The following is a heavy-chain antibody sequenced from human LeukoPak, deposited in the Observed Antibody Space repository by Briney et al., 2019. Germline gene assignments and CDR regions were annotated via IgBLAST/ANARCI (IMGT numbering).Heavy chain of an antibody. D-gene: IGHD2-15*01. V-gene: IGHV4-59*01. CDR2: IYYSGST. J-gene: IGHJ4*02. Sequence: SETLSLTCTVSGGSISSYYWSWIRQPPGKGLEWIGYIYYSGSTNYNPSLKSRVTISVDTSKNQFSLKLSSVTAADTAAYYCARGPLGCHDYWGQGTLVTVSS. CDR3: ARGPLGCHDY. CDR1: GGSISSYY.